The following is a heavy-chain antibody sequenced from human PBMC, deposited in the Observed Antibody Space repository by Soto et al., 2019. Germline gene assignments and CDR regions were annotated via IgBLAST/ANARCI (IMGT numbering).Heavy chain of an antibody. Sequence: QVQLVESGGGVVQPGRSLRLSCAASGFTFRSYAMHWVRQAPGKGLECVAVISYDGSNKFYRDYVKGRFTISRDNSKNTLDLQISSLRYEDTAVYYCARGDREDIAVVVGVRPGEYGVDVWGQGTTVTVSS. CDR1: GFTFRSYA. CDR3: ARGDREDIAVVVGVRPGEYGVDV. CDR2: ISYDGSNK. J-gene: IGHJ6*02. D-gene: IGHD2-15*01. V-gene: IGHV3-30-3*01.